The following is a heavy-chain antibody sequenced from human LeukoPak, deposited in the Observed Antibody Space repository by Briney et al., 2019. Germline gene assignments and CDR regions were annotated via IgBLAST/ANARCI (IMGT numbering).Heavy chain of an antibody. CDR1: GYNFANHG. D-gene: IGHD3-22*01. V-gene: IGHV1-18*01. Sequence: GASVKVSCKASGYNFANHGIRWVRQAPGQGLEWMGWISAYNGNTEYAQKFQDRVTMTTDTSTSTVYMELRSLRSEDTAVYYCASPAAVSGYYYDYWGQGTLVTVSS. CDR3: ASPAAVSGYYYDY. J-gene: IGHJ4*02. CDR2: ISAYNGNT.